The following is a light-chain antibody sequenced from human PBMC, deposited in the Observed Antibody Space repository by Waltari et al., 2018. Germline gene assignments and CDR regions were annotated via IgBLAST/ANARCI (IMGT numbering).Light chain of an antibody. J-gene: IGLJ1*01. CDR1: RSDVGGYNY. CDR2: DVS. CDR3: SSYTSSSSYV. V-gene: IGLV2-14*01. Sequence: QSALTQPASVSGSPGQSITIPCTGTRSDVGGYNYVPWYQQHPGKAPKLMIYDVSKRPSGVSNRFSGSKSGNTASLTISGLQAEDEADYYCSSYTSSSSYVFGTGTKVTVL.